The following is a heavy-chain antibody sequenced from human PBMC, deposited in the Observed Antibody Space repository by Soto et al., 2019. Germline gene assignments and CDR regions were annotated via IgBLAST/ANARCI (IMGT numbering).Heavy chain of an antibody. V-gene: IGHV4-31*03. CDR3: ARGGRRSPGMDV. J-gene: IGHJ6*02. CDR2: IYYSGST. Sequence: QVQLQESGPGLVKPSQTLSLTCTVSGGSISSCGYYWSWIRQHPWKGLEWIGYIYYSGSTYYDPYLKSRVTLSVGTSKNPFSLKLSSVTAADTAVYYCARGGRRSPGMDVWGQGTTVTVSS. CDR1: GGSISSCGYY.